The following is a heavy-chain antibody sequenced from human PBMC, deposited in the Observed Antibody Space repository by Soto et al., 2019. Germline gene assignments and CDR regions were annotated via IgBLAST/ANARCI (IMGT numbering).Heavy chain of an antibody. CDR3: ARCRGYSGYATDFDY. D-gene: IGHD5-12*01. CDR2: IYYSGST. CDR1: GGSISSGDYY. J-gene: IGHJ4*02. V-gene: IGHV4-30-4*01. Sequence: QVQLQESGPGLVKPSQTLSLTCTVSGGSISSGDYYWSWIRQPPGKGLEWIGYIYYSGSTYYNPSLTSRVTISVYTSKNQFSLKLSSVTAADTAVYYCARCRGYSGYATDFDYWGQGTLVTFSS.